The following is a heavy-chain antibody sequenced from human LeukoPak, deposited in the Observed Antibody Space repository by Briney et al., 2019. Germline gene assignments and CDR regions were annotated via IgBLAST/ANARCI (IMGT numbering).Heavy chain of an antibody. CDR2: MNPNSGNT. V-gene: IGHV1-8*01. CDR3: ARGLEDYGDYLRLWEGGHY. CDR1: GYTFTSYV. J-gene: IGHJ4*02. Sequence: ASVKVSCKASGYTFTSYVINWVRQATGQGLEWVGWMNPNSGNTGYAQKFQGRVTMTRNTSISTAYMELSSLRSEDTAVYYCARGLEDYGDYLRLWEGGHYWRQNTRVSVPS. D-gene: IGHD4-17*01.